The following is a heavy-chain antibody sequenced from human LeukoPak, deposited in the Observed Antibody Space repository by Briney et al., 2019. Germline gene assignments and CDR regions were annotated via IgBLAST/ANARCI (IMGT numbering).Heavy chain of an antibody. V-gene: IGHV3-72*01. CDR1: GFTFSDHY. CDR3: TRVVLVGTTYSYFGY. Sequence: PGGSLRLSCAASGFTFSDHYMDWVRQAPGKGLEWVGRTRKKTNSYTTEYAASVKGRFTISRDDSKNSLYLQMNSLKAEDTAVYYCTRVVLVGTTYSYFGYWGQGTLVTVPS. J-gene: IGHJ4*02. D-gene: IGHD1-26*01. CDR2: TRKKTNSYTT.